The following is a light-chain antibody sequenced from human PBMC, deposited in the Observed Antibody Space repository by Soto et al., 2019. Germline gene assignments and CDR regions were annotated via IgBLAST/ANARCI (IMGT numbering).Light chain of an antibody. Sequence: EIVLTQSPGTLSLSPGERATFSCRASQSVSNSSLAWYHQKPGQAPRLLLFAASRRATGIPDTFSGSGSGTDFTLTISRLEPEDFAVYYCHVYGNSPMYTFGQGTRLEIK. CDR1: QSVSNSS. CDR2: AAS. V-gene: IGKV3-20*01. J-gene: IGKJ2*01. CDR3: HVYGNSPMYT.